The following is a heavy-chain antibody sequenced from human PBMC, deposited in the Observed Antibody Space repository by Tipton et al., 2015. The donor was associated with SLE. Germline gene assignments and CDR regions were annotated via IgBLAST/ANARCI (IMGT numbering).Heavy chain of an antibody. Sequence: TLSLTCTVSGYSISSGYYWGWIRQSPGKGLEWIGSIYHSGSTNYNPSLKSRVTISVDTSKNQFSLKLSSVTAADTAVYYCARRTITMVGGWFDPWGQGTLVTVSS. J-gene: IGHJ5*02. CDR2: IYHSGST. CDR1: GYSISSGYY. D-gene: IGHD3-10*01. V-gene: IGHV4-38-2*02. CDR3: ARRTITMVGGWFDP.